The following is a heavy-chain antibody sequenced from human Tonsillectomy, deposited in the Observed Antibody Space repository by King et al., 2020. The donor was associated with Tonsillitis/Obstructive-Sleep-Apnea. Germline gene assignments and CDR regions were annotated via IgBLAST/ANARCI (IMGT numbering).Heavy chain of an antibody. V-gene: IGHV3-53*01. CDR2: IYSSGST. CDR3: ARLHLSSWFAP. CDR1: GFTVSSNY. J-gene: IGHJ5*02. Sequence: VQLVESGGGLIQPGGSLRLSCAASGFTVSSNYMSWVRQAPGKGLEWVSVIYSSGSTYYADSVKGRFTISRDNSKNTLYLQMNSLRAEDTAVYYCARLHLSSWFAPWGQGTLVTVSS. D-gene: IGHD3-3*02.